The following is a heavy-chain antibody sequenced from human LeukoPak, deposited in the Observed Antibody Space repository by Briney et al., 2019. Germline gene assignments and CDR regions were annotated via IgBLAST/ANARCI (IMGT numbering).Heavy chain of an antibody. CDR1: EFTFSSYA. CDR3: AKGDGINHYRWFDP. CDR2: ISGGGDRT. Sequence: GGSLRLSCAASEFTFSSYAMNWVRQAPGKGLEWVSGISGGGDRTYYADSVKGRFTISRDNSKSTLYLQMNSLRVEDTALYYCAKGDGINHYRWFDPWGQGTQVTVSS. V-gene: IGHV3-23*01. J-gene: IGHJ5*02. D-gene: IGHD2-21*02.